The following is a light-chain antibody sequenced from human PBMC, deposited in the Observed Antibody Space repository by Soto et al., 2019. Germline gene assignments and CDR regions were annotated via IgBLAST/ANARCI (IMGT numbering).Light chain of an antibody. CDR2: EVN. V-gene: IGLV2-14*01. J-gene: IGLJ2*01. Sequence: QSALTQPASVSGSPGQSITISCTGTSSDVGAYNYVSWYQQHPGKAPKLMIFEVNNRPSGVSNRFSGSKSGNTASLAISGLQAEDEADYYSSSYTSSSTLVFGGGTKLTVL. CDR3: SSYTSSSTLV. CDR1: SSDVGAYNY.